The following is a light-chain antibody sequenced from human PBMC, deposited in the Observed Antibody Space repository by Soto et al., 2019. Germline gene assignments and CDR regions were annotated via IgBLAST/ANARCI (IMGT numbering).Light chain of an antibody. Sequence: DIQMTQSPSSLSTSVGDRVTITCRASQNITSYLNWYQKKPGKAPNLLIYAASSLQSGVPSRFSGSGSGTDFTLTISSLQPEDFATYYCQQSYSTPWTFGQGTKVDIK. CDR1: QNITSY. CDR2: AAS. J-gene: IGKJ1*01. CDR3: QQSYSTPWT. V-gene: IGKV1-39*01.